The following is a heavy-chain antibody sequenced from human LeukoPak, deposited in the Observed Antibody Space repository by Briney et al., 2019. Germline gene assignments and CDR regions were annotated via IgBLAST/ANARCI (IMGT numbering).Heavy chain of an antibody. D-gene: IGHD6-19*01. J-gene: IGHJ6*03. V-gene: IGHV4-34*01. CDR1: GGSFSGYY. Sequence: SETLSLTCAVYGGSFSGYYWSWIRQPPGKGLEWIGEMNHSGSTNYNPSLKSRVTISVDTSKNQFSLKLSSVTAADTAVYYCARDKRVAVAGTYIYYDYMDVWGNRTTVTISS. CDR3: ARDKRVAVAGTYIYYDYMDV. CDR2: MNHSGST.